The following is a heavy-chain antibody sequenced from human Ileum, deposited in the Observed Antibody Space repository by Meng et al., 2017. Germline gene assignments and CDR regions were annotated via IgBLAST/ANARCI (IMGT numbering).Heavy chain of an antibody. V-gene: IGHV4-34*01. D-gene: IGHD3-3*01. Sequence: HVPLQQWGPGLLKASETLSLTCAVDGGSSSGDYWSWLRQTPGKGLEWIGEINRGGATNYSPSLRSRATISIDTSKNQFSLNLTSVTAADTAVYYCAVGPASEWFFDSWGQGSLVTVSS. CDR2: INRGGAT. J-gene: IGHJ4*02. CDR3: AVGPASEWFFDS. CDR1: GGSSSGDY.